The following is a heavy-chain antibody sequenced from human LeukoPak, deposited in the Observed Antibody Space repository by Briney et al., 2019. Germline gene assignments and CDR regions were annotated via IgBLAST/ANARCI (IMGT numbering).Heavy chain of an antibody. V-gene: IGHV4-59*01. CDR1: GGSSSSYY. D-gene: IGHD4-17*01. CDR2: IYYSGST. J-gene: IGHJ5*02. CDR3: ARAQGPDDYGDYGWFDP. Sequence: SETLSLICTVSGGSSSSYYWSLIRQPPGKGLEWIGYIYYSGSTNYNPSLKSRVTISVDTSKNQFSLKLSSVTAADKTVYYCARAQGPDDYGDYGWFDPWGQGTLVTVSS.